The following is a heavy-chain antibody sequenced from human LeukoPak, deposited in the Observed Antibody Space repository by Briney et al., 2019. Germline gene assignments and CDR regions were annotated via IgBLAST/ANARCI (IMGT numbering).Heavy chain of an antibody. V-gene: IGHV4-31*03. J-gene: IGHJ4*02. CDR1: GGSISSGGYY. D-gene: IGHD6-6*01. CDR3: ARAGIAARRTLDY. Sequence: PSETLSLTCTVSGGSISSGGYYWSWIRQHPGKGLEWIGYIYYSGSTYYNPSLKSRVTISVDTSKNQFSLKLSSVTAADTAVYYCARAGIAARRTLDYWGQGTPVTVSS. CDR2: IYYSGST.